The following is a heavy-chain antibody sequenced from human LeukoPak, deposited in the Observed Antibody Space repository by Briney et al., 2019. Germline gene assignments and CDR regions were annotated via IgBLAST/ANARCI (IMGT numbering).Heavy chain of an antibody. CDR3: TRDDCTGSNCYEYNYNGMDV. CDR2: INPDSGVT. D-gene: IGHD2-2*01. V-gene: IGHV1-2*02. Sequence: ASLKVSCKASGYTFTTYYIHWVRRAPGQGLEWMGWINPDSGVTESAQKFQGRVTMTRDTSTSTAYMELSRLRSDDTAVYYCTRDDCTGSNCYEYNYNGMDVWGQGTTVTVSS. J-gene: IGHJ6*02. CDR1: GYTFTTYY.